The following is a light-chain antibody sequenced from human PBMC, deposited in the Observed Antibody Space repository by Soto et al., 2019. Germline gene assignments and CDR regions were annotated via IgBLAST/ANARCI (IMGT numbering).Light chain of an antibody. CDR3: QQSYSAPFT. CDR1: QTISPY. CDR2: AAS. J-gene: IGKJ3*01. Sequence: DIQTTQSPSSLSLSVGDRVTITCRASQTISPYLNWYQQKPGKAPKLLIYAASRLQNGVPSRFSGSESGTDFTLTISSLRPEDFATYYCQQSYSAPFTFGPGTKVDIK. V-gene: IGKV1-39*01.